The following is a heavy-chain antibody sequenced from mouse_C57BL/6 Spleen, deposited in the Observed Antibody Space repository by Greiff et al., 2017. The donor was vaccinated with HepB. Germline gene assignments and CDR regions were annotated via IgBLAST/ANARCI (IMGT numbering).Heavy chain of an antibody. V-gene: IGHV5-16*01. CDR2: INNDGSST. CDR1: GFTFSDYY. J-gene: IGHJ4*01. D-gene: IGHD2-2*01. CDR3: AGGYGYDEAMDY. Sequence: DVHLVESEGGVVQPGSSMKLSCTASGFTFSDYYMAWVRQVPEKDLEWVANINNDGSSTYYLDSLKSRFIISRDNAKNNLYLQMSSLKSEDTATYYCAGGYGYDEAMDYWGQGTSVTVSS.